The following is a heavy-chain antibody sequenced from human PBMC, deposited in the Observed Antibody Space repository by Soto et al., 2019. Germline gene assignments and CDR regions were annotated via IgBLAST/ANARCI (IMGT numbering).Heavy chain of an antibody. CDR3: ARGASASGRDYFDY. Sequence: GGSLRLSCAASGFIFSDYYISWVRQAPGRGLECLSYIAPSTGYLDYADSVKGRFTISRDKTKKSLFLQMDGLRADDTAVYYCARGASASGRDYFDYWGQGTLVTVSS. CDR1: GFIFSDYY. CDR2: IAPSTGYL. J-gene: IGHJ4*02. D-gene: IGHD3-10*01. V-gene: IGHV3-11*06.